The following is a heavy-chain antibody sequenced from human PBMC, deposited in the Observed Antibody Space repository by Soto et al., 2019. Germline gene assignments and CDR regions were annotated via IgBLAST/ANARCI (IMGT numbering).Heavy chain of an antibody. CDR3: ARLSIAAAGILGTLDY. Sequence: SETLSLTCTVSGGSISSYYWSWIRQPPGKGLEWIGYIYYSGSTNYNPSLKSRVTISVDTSKNQFSLKLSSVTAADTAVYYCARLSIAAAGILGTLDYWGQGTLVTVSS. J-gene: IGHJ4*02. CDR2: IYYSGST. D-gene: IGHD6-13*01. V-gene: IGHV4-59*08. CDR1: GGSISSYY.